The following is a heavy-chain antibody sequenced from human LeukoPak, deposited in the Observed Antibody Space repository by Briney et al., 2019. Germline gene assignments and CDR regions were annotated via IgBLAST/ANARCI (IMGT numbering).Heavy chain of an antibody. CDR2: VYYTGST. CDR1: GGSISTYY. D-gene: IGHD6-19*01. CDR3: ARDLTVAGTGDWFDP. Sequence: PSETLSLTCTVSGGSISTYYWTWIRQPPGKGLEWIGFVYYTGSTNYNPSLKSRVTMSVDTSKNQFSLKLTSVTAADTAVYYCARDLTVAGTGDWFDPWGQGTLVTVSS. V-gene: IGHV4-59*12. J-gene: IGHJ5*02.